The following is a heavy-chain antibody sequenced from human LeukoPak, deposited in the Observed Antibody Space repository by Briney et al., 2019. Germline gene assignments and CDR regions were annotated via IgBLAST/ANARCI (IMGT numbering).Heavy chain of an antibody. Sequence: ASVKVSCKASGGTFSSYAISWVRQAPGQGLEWMGWINPNSGGTNYAQKFQGRVTMTRDTSISTAYMELSRLRSDDTAVYYCARTNYYDSSGYPDYWGQGTLVTVSS. D-gene: IGHD3-22*01. CDR1: GGTFSSYA. CDR3: ARTNYYDSSGYPDY. J-gene: IGHJ4*02. V-gene: IGHV1-2*02. CDR2: INPNSGGT.